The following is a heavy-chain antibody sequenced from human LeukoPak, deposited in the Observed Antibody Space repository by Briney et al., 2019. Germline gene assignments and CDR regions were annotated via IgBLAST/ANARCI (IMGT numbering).Heavy chain of an antibody. V-gene: IGHV6-1*01. CDR2: TYYRSKLYN. CDR3: ARAGWNRNFDY. CDR1: GDSVSSNSAT. D-gene: IGHD1-1*01. Sequence: SQTLSLTCVLSGDSVSSNSATWNWLRQSPSRGLEWLGRTYYRSKLYNDYAVSVKSQITINPDTSKNQFSLQLNSVTPEDTAVYYCARAGWNRNFDYWGQGTLVTVSS. J-gene: IGHJ4*02.